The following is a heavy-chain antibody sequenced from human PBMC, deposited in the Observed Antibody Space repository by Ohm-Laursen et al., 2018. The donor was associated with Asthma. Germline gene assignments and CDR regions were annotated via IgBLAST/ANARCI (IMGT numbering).Heavy chain of an antibody. J-gene: IGHJ4*02. D-gene: IGHD4-23*01. Sequence: SLRLSCAASGFTFSSYGMHWVRQAPGKGLEWVAVISYDGSNKYYADSVKGRFTISRDNSKNTLYLQMNSLRAEDTAVYYCAKGDYGGKTHGYWGQGTLVTVSS. CDR3: AKGDYGGKTHGY. V-gene: IGHV3-30*18. CDR1: GFTFSSYG. CDR2: ISYDGSNK.